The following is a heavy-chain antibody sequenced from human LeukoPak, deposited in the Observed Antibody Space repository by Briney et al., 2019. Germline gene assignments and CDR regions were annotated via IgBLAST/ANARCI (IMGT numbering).Heavy chain of an antibody. CDR2: IWYDGSNK. J-gene: IGHJ4*02. D-gene: IGHD5-18*01. CDR1: GFTFSTYA. Sequence: QPGGSLRLSGAAAGFTFSTYAMHWVRQAPGKGLEWVAVIWYDGSNKYCADSVKGRFTISRDNSKNTLFLQMNSLRAEDTAVYYCARAQLEQLWLLFDYWGQGTLVTVSS. V-gene: IGHV3-33*01. CDR3: ARAQLEQLWLLFDY.